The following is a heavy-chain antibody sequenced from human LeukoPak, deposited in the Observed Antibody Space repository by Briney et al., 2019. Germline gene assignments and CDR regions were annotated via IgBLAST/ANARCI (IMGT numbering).Heavy chain of an antibody. CDR3: AKVFRFSAAAGTDYFDY. V-gene: IGHV3-30*02. J-gene: IGHJ4*02. CDR1: GFTFSSHG. Sequence: GGSLRLSCAASGFTFSSHGMHWVRQAPGKGLEWVAFIRYDGSNQYYADSVKGRFTISRDNSKNTLYLQMNSLRAEDTAVYYCAKVFRFSAAAGTDYFDYWGQGTLVTVSS. CDR2: IRYDGSNQ. D-gene: IGHD6-13*01.